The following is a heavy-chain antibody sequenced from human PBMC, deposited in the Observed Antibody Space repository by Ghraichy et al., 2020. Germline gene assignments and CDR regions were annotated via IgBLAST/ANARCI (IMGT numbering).Heavy chain of an antibody. Sequence: ALVKVSCKVAGYTVTGYYMPWVRLAPGQGLEWMGWINPNSGGTNYAQKFQGRVTMTRDTSISTAYMELSRLRSDDTAVYYCARGLDSSGWYTIGGSSHFDYWGQGTLFTVSS. CDR2: INPNSGGT. D-gene: IGHD6-19*01. CDR1: GYTVTGYY. J-gene: IGHJ4*02. CDR3: ARGLDSSGWYTIGGSSHFDY. V-gene: IGHV1-2*02.